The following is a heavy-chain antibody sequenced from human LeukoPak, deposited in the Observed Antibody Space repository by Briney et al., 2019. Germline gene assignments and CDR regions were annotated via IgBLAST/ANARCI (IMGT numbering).Heavy chain of an antibody. CDR3: ASVRPPGDAFDI. V-gene: IGHV3-74*01. CDR2: LNNDGTIT. D-gene: IGHD6-6*01. Sequence: GGSLRLSCAASRFTFTSYWMNWVRQAPGKGLMWVTRLNNDGTITSYADSVKGRFTISRDNAKNTVYLQMNSLRVEDTAMYFCASVRPPGDAFDIWGQGTRVTVSS. J-gene: IGHJ3*02. CDR1: RFTFTSYW.